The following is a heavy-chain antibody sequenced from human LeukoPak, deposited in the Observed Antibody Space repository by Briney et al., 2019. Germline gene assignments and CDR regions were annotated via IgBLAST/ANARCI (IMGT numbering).Heavy chain of an antibody. CDR3: ARHPDYYDSSGHFYVEAFHI. D-gene: IGHD3-22*01. CDR1: GGSISSSSYY. CDR2: VYYSGST. Sequence: SETLSLTCTVSGGSISSSSYYWGWIRQPPGKGLEWIGSVYYSGSTYYNPSLKSRVTISVDTSKNQYSLTLSSVTAADTAAFYCARHPDYYDSSGHFYVEAFHIWGQGTMVTVSS. J-gene: IGHJ3*02. V-gene: IGHV4-39*01.